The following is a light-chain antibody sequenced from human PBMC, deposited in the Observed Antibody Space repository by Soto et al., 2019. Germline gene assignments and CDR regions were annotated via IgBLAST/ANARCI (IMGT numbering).Light chain of an antibody. CDR3: SSSTTTSTLV. J-gene: IGLJ1*01. V-gene: IGLV2-14*01. CDR2: EVS. CDR1: SSDVGGYNY. Sequence: QSALTQPASVSGSPGQSIAISCTGTSSDVGGYNYVSWYQQHPGKAPKLMLYEVSNRPSGVSSRFSGSKSGSTASLTISGLQDEDEGDYYCSSSTTTSTLVFGTGTKVTVL.